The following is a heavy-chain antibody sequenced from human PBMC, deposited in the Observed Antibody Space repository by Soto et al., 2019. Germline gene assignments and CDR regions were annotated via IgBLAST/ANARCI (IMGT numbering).Heavy chain of an antibody. Sequence: QVQLVESGGGVVQPGTSLRLSCAASGFTFSSYHMHWVRQAPGKGLEWVALISYDGSDKYYADSVKGRFIISRDNSKDTLSLQMNSLSAEDTAVYYCVRVIVVVPGTGWFDPWGQGTLVTVSS. V-gene: IGHV3-30*03. J-gene: IGHJ5*02. CDR1: GFTFSSYH. CDR3: VRVIVVVPGTGWFDP. CDR2: ISYDGSDK. D-gene: IGHD2-15*01.